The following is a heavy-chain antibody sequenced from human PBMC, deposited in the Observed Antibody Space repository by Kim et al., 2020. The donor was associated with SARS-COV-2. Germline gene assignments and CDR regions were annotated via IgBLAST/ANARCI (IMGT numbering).Heavy chain of an antibody. V-gene: IGHV4-59*01. Sequence: KSRVTISVDTSKNQFSLKLSSVTAADTAVYYCAREVAYCSSTSCYSIEVDWGQGTLVTVSS. CDR3: AREVAYCSSTSCYSIEVD. D-gene: IGHD2-2*01. J-gene: IGHJ4*02.